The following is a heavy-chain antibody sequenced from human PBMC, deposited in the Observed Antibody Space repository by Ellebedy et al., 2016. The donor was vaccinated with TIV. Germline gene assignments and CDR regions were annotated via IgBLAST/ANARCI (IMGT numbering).Heavy chain of an antibody. CDR1: GYSFSDYG. D-gene: IGHD1-14*01. Sequence: AASVKVSCKASGYSFSDYGMHWVRQAPGQRLEWMGWINTGNGNTKYSQKFQGRVTITRDRSARTAYMELSSLRSEDTAIYYCVRQLRYNYWFEPWGQGTLVTVSS. CDR2: INTGNGNT. J-gene: IGHJ5*02. V-gene: IGHV1-3*04. CDR3: VRQLRYNYWFEP.